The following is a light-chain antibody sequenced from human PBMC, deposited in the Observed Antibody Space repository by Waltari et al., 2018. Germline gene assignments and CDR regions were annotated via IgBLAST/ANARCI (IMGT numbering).Light chain of an antibody. Sequence: QSALTQPASVSGTPGQSIPISCTGTSLDVGRYDYVSWYQQHPGRAPNLLIHDVTDRASGVADRFSGSKSGNTASLTISGLQTEDEADYYCTSYTSSTTTPYVFGTGTQVTV. J-gene: IGLJ1*01. CDR1: SLDVGRYDY. CDR2: DVT. CDR3: TSYTSSTTTPYV. V-gene: IGLV2-14*03.